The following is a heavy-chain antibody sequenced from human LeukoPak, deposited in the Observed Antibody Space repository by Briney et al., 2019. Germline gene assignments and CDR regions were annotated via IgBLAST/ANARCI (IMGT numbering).Heavy chain of an antibody. D-gene: IGHD3-22*01. V-gene: IGHV5-51*01. J-gene: IGHJ3*02. Sequence: GESLQISCKGSGSSFTNYWIAWVRQLPGKGLEWMGLFYPGDTYTRYSPSFHGHVTISADKSLTTAYIQWNSLTVSDSAMYYCARRRDYDSSGFYRGDAFDIWGQGTMVTVSS. CDR3: ARRRDYDSSGFYRGDAFDI. CDR1: GSSFTNYW. CDR2: FYPGDTYT.